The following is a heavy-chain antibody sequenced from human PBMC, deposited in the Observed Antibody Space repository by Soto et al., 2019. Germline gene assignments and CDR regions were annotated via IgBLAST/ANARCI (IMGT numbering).Heavy chain of an antibody. Sequence: GGALRLSCAAPGFNLSTYTKSLGRPAPGKGLEWVSGISGNAGGTYYADSVKGRFTISRDNSKNTLNLQMNSLKAEDTAVYYCAKGFRFSRDGYEQWGQGTLVTVSS. J-gene: IGHJ1*01. D-gene: IGHD5-12*01. V-gene: IGHV3-23*01. CDR2: ISGNAGGT. CDR1: GFNLSTYT. CDR3: AKGFRFSRDGYEQ.